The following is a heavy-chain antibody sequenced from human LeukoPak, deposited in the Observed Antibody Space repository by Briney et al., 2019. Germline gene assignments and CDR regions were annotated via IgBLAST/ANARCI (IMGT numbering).Heavy chain of an antibody. J-gene: IGHJ3*02. Sequence: SQTLSLTCAVYGGSFSGYYWSWIRQPPGKGLEWIGEINHSGSTNYNPSLKSRATISVDTSKNQFSLKLGSVTAADTAVYYCARHVVITFGGVIAAKYAFDIWGHGTMVTVSS. D-gene: IGHD3-16*02. V-gene: IGHV4-34*01. CDR3: ARHVVITFGGVIAAKYAFDI. CDR2: INHSGST. CDR1: GGSFSGYY.